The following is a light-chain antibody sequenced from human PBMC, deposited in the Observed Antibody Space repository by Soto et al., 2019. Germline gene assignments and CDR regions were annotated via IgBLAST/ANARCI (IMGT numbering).Light chain of an antibody. V-gene: IGKV1-39*01. J-gene: IGKJ5*01. CDR3: QQSYITPPIT. CDR1: QSVSRY. CDR2: AAS. Sequence: DVQMTQSPSSLSGLVGDRVTITCLASQSVSRYLNWYQHKPGKAPKLLINAASNLRSGVPSRFSGSGSGTDFTLTIDGLQPEDFAVYYCQQSYITPPITFGQGTRLEI.